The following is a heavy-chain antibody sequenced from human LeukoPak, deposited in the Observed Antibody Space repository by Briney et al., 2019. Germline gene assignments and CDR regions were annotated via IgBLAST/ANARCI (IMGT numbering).Heavy chain of an antibody. CDR3: ARVWVELLWFGELPTYYYYYMDV. J-gene: IGHJ6*03. CDR1: GYTFTDYY. V-gene: IGHV1-18*04. D-gene: IGHD3-10*01. CDR2: ISAYNGNT. Sequence: ASVKVSCKASGYTFTDYYIHWVRQAPGQGLEWMGWISAYNGNTNYAQKLQGRVTMTTDTSTSTAYMELRSLRSDDTAVYYCARVWVELLWFGELPTYYYYYMDVWGKGTTVTISS.